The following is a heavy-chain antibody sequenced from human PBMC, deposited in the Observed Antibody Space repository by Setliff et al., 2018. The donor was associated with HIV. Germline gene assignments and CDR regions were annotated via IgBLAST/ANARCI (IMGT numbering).Heavy chain of an antibody. J-gene: IGHJ5*02. Sequence: SETLSLTCAVYGGSFSSYYWSWIRQPPGEGLEWIGYIFYSGSTNYNPSLKSRVTISLDTSKNQFSLKLTSVTAADTAVYYCAKDIPGPAINSGRIKNWFDPWGEGTLVTVSS. D-gene: IGHD6-19*01. CDR2: IFYSGST. CDR1: GGSFSSYY. CDR3: AKDIPGPAINSGRIKNWFDP. V-gene: IGHV4-59*01.